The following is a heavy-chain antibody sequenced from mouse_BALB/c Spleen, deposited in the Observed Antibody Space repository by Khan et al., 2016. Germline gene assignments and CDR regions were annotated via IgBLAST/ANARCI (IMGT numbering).Heavy chain of an antibody. D-gene: IGHD1-1*02. V-gene: IGHV9-1*02. CDR3: AREGGNAY. Sequence: QIQLVQSGPELKKPGETVKISCKASGYTFTNYGMNWVKQAPGKGLKWMGWINTYTGEPTYADDFKGRFAFSLETSASTAYLQINNLKNEDMATYFCAREGGNAYWGQGTLVTVSA. CDR1: GYTFTNYG. J-gene: IGHJ3*01. CDR2: INTYTGEP.